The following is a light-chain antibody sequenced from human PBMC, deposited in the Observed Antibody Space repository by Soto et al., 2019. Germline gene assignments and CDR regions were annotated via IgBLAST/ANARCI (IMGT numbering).Light chain of an antibody. CDR3: QSYDSTLKRCV. Sequence: QSALTQPPSVSGAPGQRVTISCTGGSSNIGADYEVHWYQQLPGTAPKLLIYGNTNRPSGVPDRFSGSKSGSSASLAITGLQAEDEAEYYCQSYDSTLKRCVFGTGTKVTVL. V-gene: IGLV1-40*01. CDR1: SSNIGADYE. CDR2: GNT. J-gene: IGLJ1*01.